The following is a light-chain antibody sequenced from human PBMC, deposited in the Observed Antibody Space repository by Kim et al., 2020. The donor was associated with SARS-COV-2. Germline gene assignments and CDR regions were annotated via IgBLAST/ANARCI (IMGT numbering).Light chain of an antibody. CDR1: QAISNH. CDR2: ATS. Sequence: DIQMTQSPSSLSASVGDRVTITGRASQAISNHLAWFQQKPGTAPKSLIYATSNLQSGVPSKFSGSRSGTDFTLTISSLQPEDFATSYCQPYKTYPYTFGQGTRLEI. CDR3: QPYKTYPYT. V-gene: IGKV1-16*02. J-gene: IGKJ2*01.